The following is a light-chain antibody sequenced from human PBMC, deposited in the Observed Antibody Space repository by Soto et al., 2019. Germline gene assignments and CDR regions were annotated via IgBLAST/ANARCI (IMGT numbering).Light chain of an antibody. CDR2: GAS. CDR1: QSVSSSY. V-gene: IGKV3-15*01. CDR3: HQYNNWPRT. J-gene: IGKJ1*01. Sequence: EIVLTHSPGTLSLSPGEIATLSCRASQSVSSSYLAWYQQKPGQAPRLLIYGASARATGIPARFSGSGSGTEFTLTISSLQSEDFAVYYCHQYNNWPRTFGQGTKVDIK.